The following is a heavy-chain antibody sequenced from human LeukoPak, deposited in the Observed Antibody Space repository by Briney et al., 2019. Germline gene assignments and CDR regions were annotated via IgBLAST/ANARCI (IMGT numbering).Heavy chain of an antibody. CDR3: ARDRLLSYDTSGESSFDS. Sequence: GGSLRLSCSASGFTFSDYYMSWIRQAPGKGLEWLSYISNTGSAIYYADSVKGRFTTSRDNAKNSLYLQLNSLTIEDTAVYYCARDRLLSYDTSGESSFDSWGQGTLVTVSS. V-gene: IGHV3-11*01. CDR1: GFTFSDYY. J-gene: IGHJ4*02. D-gene: IGHD3-22*01. CDR2: ISNTGSAI.